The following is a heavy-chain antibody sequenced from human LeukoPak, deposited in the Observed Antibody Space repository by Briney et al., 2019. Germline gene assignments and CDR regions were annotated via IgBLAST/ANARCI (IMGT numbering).Heavy chain of an antibody. CDR1: GGSISSYY. CDR3: ARDGDEDWFDP. V-gene: IGHV4-59*01. CDR2: IYYSGST. Sequence: SETLSLTCTVSGGSISSYYWSWIRQPAGKGLEWIGYIYYSGSTNYNPSLKSRVTISVDTSKNQFSLKLSSVTAADTAVYYCARDGDEDWFDPWGQGTLVTVSS. J-gene: IGHJ5*02. D-gene: IGHD2-21*01.